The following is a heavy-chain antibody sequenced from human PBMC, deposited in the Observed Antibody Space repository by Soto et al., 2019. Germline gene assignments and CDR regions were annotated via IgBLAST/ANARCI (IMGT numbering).Heavy chain of an antibody. CDR2: IYHSGST. D-gene: IGHD3-10*01. Sequence: SLTCAVSGGSISSGGYSWSWIRQPPGKGLEWIGYIYHSGSTYYNPSLKSRVTISVDRSKNQFSLKLSSVTAADTAVYYCARGPNMVRGVIITPDFDYLGQGTLVAVSS. CDR3: ARGPNMVRGVIITPDFDY. V-gene: IGHV4-30-2*01. CDR1: GGSISSGGYS. J-gene: IGHJ4*02.